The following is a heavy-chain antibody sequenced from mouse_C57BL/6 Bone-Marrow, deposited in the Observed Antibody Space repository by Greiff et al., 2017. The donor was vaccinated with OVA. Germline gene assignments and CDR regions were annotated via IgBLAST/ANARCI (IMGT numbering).Heavy chain of an antibody. J-gene: IGHJ3*01. D-gene: IGHD5-1*01. V-gene: IGHV1-69*01. CDR3: ARSTPSAWFAY. Sequence: QVQLQQPGAELVMPGASVKLSCKASGYTLTSYWMHWVKQRPGQGLEWIGEIDPSDSYTNYNQKFKGKSTLTVDKSSSTAYMQLSSLTSEDSAVYYCARSTPSAWFAYWGQGTLVTVSA. CDR1: GYTLTSYW. CDR2: IDPSDSYT.